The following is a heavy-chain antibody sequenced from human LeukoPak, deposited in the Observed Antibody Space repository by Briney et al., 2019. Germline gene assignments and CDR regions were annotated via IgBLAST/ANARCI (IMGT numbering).Heavy chain of an antibody. CDR3: ARGRHDYGAFDY. D-gene: IGHD4-17*01. CDR2: IYTSGNT. V-gene: IGHV4-4*07. J-gene: IGHJ4*02. CDR1: GGSISSYY. Sequence: SETLSLTCTVSGGSISSYYWSWIRQPAGKGLEWIGRIYTSGNTNYNPSLKSRVTMSVDTSKNQFSLKLSSVTAADTAVYYCARGRHDYGAFDYWGQGTLITVSS.